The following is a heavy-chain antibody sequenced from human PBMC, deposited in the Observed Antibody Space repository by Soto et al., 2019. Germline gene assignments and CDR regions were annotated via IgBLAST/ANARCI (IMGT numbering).Heavy chain of an antibody. Sequence: ASMKVSCKASGYTFTSYAMHWARQAPGQRLEWMGWINAGNGNTKYSQKLQGRVTITRDTSASTAYMELGSLRSEDTAVYYCARGSGYYYWDDYWGQGTLVTVSS. CDR2: INAGNGNT. CDR3: ARGSGYYYWDDY. D-gene: IGHD3-22*01. J-gene: IGHJ4*02. V-gene: IGHV1-3*01. CDR1: GYTFTSYA.